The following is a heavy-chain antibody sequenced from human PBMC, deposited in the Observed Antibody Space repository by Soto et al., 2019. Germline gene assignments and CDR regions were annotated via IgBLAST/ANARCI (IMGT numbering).Heavy chain of an antibody. CDR3: ARKVAVTNYYYYYGMDV. V-gene: IGHV1-69*12. D-gene: IGHD5-12*01. CDR1: GGTFSSYA. CDR2: IIPIFGTA. J-gene: IGHJ6*02. Sequence: QVQLVQSGAEVKKPGSSVKVSCKASGGTFSSYAISWVRQAPGQGLEWMGGIIPIFGTANYAQKFQGRVTITAEEATSTAYMELSSLRSEDTAVYYCARKVAVTNYYYYYGMDVWGQGTTVTVSS.